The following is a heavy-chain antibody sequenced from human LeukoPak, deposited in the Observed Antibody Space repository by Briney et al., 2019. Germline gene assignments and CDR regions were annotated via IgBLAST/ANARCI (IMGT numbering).Heavy chain of an antibody. V-gene: IGHV1-69*02. CDR3: ARADCSSTSCYHYFDY. Sequence: SVKVSCKASGGTFSSYTMSWVRQAPGQGLEWMGRIIPILGIANYAQKFQGRVTITADKSTSTAYMELSSLRSEDTAVYYCARADCSSTSCYHYFDYWGQGTLVTVSS. CDR1: GGTFSSYT. CDR2: IIPILGIA. J-gene: IGHJ4*02. D-gene: IGHD2-2*01.